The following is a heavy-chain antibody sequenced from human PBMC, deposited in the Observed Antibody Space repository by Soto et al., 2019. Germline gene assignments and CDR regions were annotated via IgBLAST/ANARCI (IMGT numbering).Heavy chain of an antibody. J-gene: IGHJ6*02. CDR2: IIDSGGST. CDR1: GFIFISCA. Sequence: GSLRLSCAASGFIFISCAMGWVRQAPGKGLEWVSDIIDSGGSTYYADSVKGRFTISRDNSKSTLYLQMNSLRAEDTALYYCAKGRSYYYYYGVDVWGQGTTVTVSS. CDR3: AKGRSYYYYYGVDV. V-gene: IGHV3-23*01.